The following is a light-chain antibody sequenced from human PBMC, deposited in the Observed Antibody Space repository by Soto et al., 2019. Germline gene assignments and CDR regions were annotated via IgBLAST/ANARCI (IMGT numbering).Light chain of an antibody. CDR1: QSVSSSY. Sequence: EIVLTQSPGTLSLSPGERATLSCRASQSVSSSYLAWYQQKPGQAPRLLTYGASSRATGIPDRFSGSGSGTDFTLTISRLEPEDFAVYYCQKYPGTFGQGTKWIS. CDR3: QKYPGT. CDR2: GAS. V-gene: IGKV3-20*01. J-gene: IGKJ1*01.